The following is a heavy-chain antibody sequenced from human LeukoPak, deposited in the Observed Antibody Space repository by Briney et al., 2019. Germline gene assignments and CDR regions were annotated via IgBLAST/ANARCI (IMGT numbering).Heavy chain of an antibody. CDR2: ISSSGSTI. CDR3: ARAEMATNSFDY. J-gene: IGHJ4*02. Sequence: GGSLRLSCAASGFTFSSYEMNWVRQAPGKGLEWVSYISSSGSTIYYADSVKGRFTISRDNAKNSLYLQMNSLRAEDMAVYYCARAEMATNSFDYWGQGTLVTVSS. V-gene: IGHV3-48*03. CDR1: GFTFSSYE. D-gene: IGHD5-24*01.